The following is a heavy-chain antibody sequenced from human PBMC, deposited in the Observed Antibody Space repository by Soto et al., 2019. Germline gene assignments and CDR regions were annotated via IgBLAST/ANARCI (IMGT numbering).Heavy chain of an antibody. Sequence: GGSLRLSCAASGFTFSSYGMHWVRQAPGKGLEWVAVIWYDGSNKYYADSVKGRFTISRDNSKNTLYLQMNSLRAEDTAVYYCARPGGWSLPTDYWGQGTLVTVSS. CDR1: GFTFSSYG. CDR3: ARPGGWSLPTDY. CDR2: IWYDGSNK. J-gene: IGHJ4*02. V-gene: IGHV3-33*01. D-gene: IGHD6-19*01.